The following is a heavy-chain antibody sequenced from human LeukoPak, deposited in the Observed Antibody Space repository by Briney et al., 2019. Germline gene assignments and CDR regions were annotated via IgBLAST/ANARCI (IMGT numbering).Heavy chain of an antibody. CDR1: GFTFSSYG. V-gene: IGHV3-33*01. CDR3: ARLIGWSRFDP. CDR2: IWYDGSKQ. Sequence: PGGSLRLSCAASGFTFSSYGMHWVRQAPGKGLEWVALIWYDGSKQYYADSVKGRFTISRDNSKSTLHLQMNSLRAEDTAVFYCARLIGWSRFDPWGQGALVTVSS. J-gene: IGHJ5*02. D-gene: IGHD6-19*01.